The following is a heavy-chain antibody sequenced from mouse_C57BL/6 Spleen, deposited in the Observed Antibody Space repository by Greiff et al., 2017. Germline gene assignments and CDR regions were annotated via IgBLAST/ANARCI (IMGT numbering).Heavy chain of an antibody. Sequence: QVQLQQSGAELMKPGASVKLSCKATGYTFTGYWIEWVKQRPGHGLEWIGEILPGSGSTNYTEKFKGKATFTADTSSNTAYMQLSSLTTEDSAIYYCARHYDYKDYAMDYWGQGTSVTVDS. V-gene: IGHV1-9*01. J-gene: IGHJ4*01. CDR1: GYTFTGYW. D-gene: IGHD2-4*01. CDR3: ARHYDYKDYAMDY. CDR2: ILPGSGST.